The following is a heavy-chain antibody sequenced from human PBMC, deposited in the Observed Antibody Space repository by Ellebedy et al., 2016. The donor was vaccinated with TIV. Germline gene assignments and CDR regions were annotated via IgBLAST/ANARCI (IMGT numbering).Heavy chain of an antibody. CDR2: IYSGGST. CDR1: GFTFSDYA. CDR3: ARAPPTDAFDI. V-gene: IGHV3-53*04. Sequence: GESLKISCAASGFTFSDYAMSWVRQAPGKGLEWVSVIYSGGSTYYADSVKGRFTISRHNSKNTLYLQMNSLRAEDTAVYYCARAPPTDAFDIWGQGTMVTVSS. D-gene: IGHD4-17*01. J-gene: IGHJ3*02.